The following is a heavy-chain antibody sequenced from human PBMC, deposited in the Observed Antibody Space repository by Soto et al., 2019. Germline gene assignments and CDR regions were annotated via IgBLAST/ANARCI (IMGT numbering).Heavy chain of an antibody. Sequence: ASVKVSCKASGYTFTSYAMHWVRQAPGQRLEWMGWISAGNGNTKYSQKFHGRVTITRDTSASTAYMELSSLRSEDTAVYYCAVGGSITMIYAFDIWGQGTMVTVSS. CDR3: AVGGSITMIYAFDI. CDR2: ISAGNGNT. V-gene: IGHV1-3*01. J-gene: IGHJ3*02. CDR1: GYTFTSYA. D-gene: IGHD3-22*01.